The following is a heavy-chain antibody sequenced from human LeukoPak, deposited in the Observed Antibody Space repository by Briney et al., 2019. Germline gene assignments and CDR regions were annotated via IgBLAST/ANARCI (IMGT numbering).Heavy chain of an antibody. J-gene: IGHJ4*02. V-gene: IGHV3-74*01. CDR2: ISPDGTSK. CDR3: ARADGSHYGLKDY. CDR1: GFTFKSYW. D-gene: IGHD1-26*01. Sequence: GGSLRLSCAASGFTFKSYWMHWVRQAPGKGLVWVSRISPDGTSKSYADSVKGRFTISRDNAKNTLSLQMNSLRAEDTGLYYCARADGSHYGLKDYWGQGTLVTVSS.